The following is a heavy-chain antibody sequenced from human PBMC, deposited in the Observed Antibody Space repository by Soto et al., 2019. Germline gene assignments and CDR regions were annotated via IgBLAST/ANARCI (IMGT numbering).Heavy chain of an antibody. CDR1: GGSITSNGYY. V-gene: IGHV4-31*03. Sequence: QVQLQASGPGLVKPSQTLSVLCTVSGGSITSNGYYWSWIRQHPGKGLEWIGSIFYSGSTYYNPSLESRFTISLDTSKNGFSLRLNSVPAADTAIYYCARPNDFWNGYGPFDDWGQGFLGTVSS. J-gene: IGHJ4*02. CDR2: IFYSGST. D-gene: IGHD3-3*01. CDR3: ARPNDFWNGYGPFDD.